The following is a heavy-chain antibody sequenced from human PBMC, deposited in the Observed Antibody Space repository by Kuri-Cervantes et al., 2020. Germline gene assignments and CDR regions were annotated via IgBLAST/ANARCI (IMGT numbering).Heavy chain of an antibody. CDR2: IRGSGGST. CDR3: AKRSKAVAGLPTPYYFDY. J-gene: IGHJ4*02. V-gene: IGHV3-23*01. CDR1: GFTFCSYA. Sequence: GESLKISCAGSGFTFCSYAMNWVRQAPGKGLEWVSAIRGSGGSTYYADSVKGRFTISRDNSKNTLYLQMNSLRAEDTAVYYCAKRSKAVAGLPTPYYFDYWGQGTLVTVSS. D-gene: IGHD6-19*01.